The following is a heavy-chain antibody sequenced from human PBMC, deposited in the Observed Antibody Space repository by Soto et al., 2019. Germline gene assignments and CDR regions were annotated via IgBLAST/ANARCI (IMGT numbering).Heavy chain of an antibody. CDR3: ASRGYSYGSSLGMDV. CDR1: GGSISSGGYY. J-gene: IGHJ6*02. CDR2: IYYSGST. D-gene: IGHD5-18*01. Sequence: QVQLQESGPGLVKPSQTLSLTCTVSGGSISSGGYYWSWIRQHPGKGLEWIGYIYYSGSTYYNPSLKSRVNISVDTSKNQFSLKLSSVTAADTAVYYCASRGYSYGSSLGMDVWGQGTTVTVSS. V-gene: IGHV4-31*03.